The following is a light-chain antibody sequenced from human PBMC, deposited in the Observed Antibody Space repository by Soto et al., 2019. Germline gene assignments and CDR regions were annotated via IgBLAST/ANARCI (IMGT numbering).Light chain of an antibody. CDR2: SND. CDR3: AAWDDILNGWV. CDR1: DSNIGSNS. Sequence: QSVVTQPPSASGTPEQRVTISCSWSDSNIGSNSVNWYQHLPGMAPKLLTHSNDHRPSGGADRFSGSKSGTSASLAISGLQSEDEADYYCAAWDDILNGWVFGGGTKLTVL. J-gene: IGLJ3*02. V-gene: IGLV1-44*01.